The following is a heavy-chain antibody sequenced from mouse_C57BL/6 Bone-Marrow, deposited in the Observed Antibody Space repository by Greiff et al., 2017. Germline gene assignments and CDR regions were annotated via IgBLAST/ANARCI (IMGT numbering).Heavy chain of an antibody. CDR3: ANPRGVFAFDY. Sequence: QVQLQQPGAELVKPGASVKISCKASGYTFTDYYINWVKQRPGQGLAWIGKIGPAGGSTYYNQKFKGKATLTADKSSRTAYMQLSSLTSEESAVYFWANPRGVFAFDYWGQGTTLTVSS. V-gene: IGHV1-77*01. J-gene: IGHJ2*01. D-gene: IGHD3-1*01. CDR2: IGPAGGST. CDR1: GYTFTDYY.